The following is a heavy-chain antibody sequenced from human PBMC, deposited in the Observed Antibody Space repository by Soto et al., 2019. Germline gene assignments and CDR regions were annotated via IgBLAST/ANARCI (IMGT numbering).Heavy chain of an antibody. J-gene: IGHJ6*02. CDR2: ISVDGSNK. D-gene: IGHD2-21*01. V-gene: IGHV3-30*18. Sequence: QVQLVESGGGVVQPGRSLRLSCAASGFTFSSYGMHWVRQGPGKGLEWVAVISVDGSNKYYADSVKGRFTISRDNSKNTLYLQMSSLRGEDTAVYYCAKVYITVVIRDYCYGMDVWGQGTTVTVSS. CDR3: AKVYITVVIRDYCYGMDV. CDR1: GFTFSSYG.